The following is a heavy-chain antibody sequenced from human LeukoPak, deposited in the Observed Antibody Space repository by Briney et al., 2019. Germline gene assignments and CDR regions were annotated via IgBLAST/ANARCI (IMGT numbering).Heavy chain of an antibody. CDR3: ARDLVGSSSSGPS. Sequence: GGSLRLSCAASGFTFSSNAMHWVRQAPGKGLEWVAVIWYDGSNTYYADSVKGRFTVSRDNSNNTLYMQMNSLRAEDTAVYYCARDLVGSSSSGPSWGQGTLVTVSS. CDR2: IWYDGSNT. CDR1: GFTFSSNA. D-gene: IGHD6-6*01. J-gene: IGHJ5*02. V-gene: IGHV3-33*01.